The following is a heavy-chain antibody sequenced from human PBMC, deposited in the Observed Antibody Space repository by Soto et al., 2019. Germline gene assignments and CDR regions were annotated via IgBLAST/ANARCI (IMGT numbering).Heavy chain of an antibody. CDR3: ARTGGTSPVLRFLEWFPPGGMDV. D-gene: IGHD3-3*01. Sequence: PSETLSLTCTVSGGSISSGDYYWRWIRQPPGKGLAWIGYIYYSGSTYYNPSLKSRVTISVDTSKNQFSLKLSSVTAADTAVYYCARTGGTSPVLRFLEWFPPGGMDVWGQGTTVTVSS. V-gene: IGHV4-30-4*01. CDR1: GGSISSGDYY. J-gene: IGHJ6*02. CDR2: IYYSGST.